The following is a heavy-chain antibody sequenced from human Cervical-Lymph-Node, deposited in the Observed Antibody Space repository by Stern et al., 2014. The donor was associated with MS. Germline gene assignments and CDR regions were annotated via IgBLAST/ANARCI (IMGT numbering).Heavy chain of an antibody. D-gene: IGHD3-10*01. CDR3: ARDPGGYFYGMDV. Sequence: MQLVESGAEVKKPGASVKVSCKTSGYTFSSYGITWVRQAPGQGPEWMGWISGHNGNTNFAERFQGRLTMTTDTSTRTAYMELRSLRYDDTAVYFCARDPGGYFYGMDVWGQGTTVTVSS. CDR2: ISGHNGNT. V-gene: IGHV1-18*01. J-gene: IGHJ6*02. CDR1: GYTFSSYG.